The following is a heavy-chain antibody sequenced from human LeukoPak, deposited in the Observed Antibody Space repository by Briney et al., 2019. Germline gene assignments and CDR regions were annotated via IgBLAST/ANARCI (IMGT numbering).Heavy chain of an antibody. CDR2: IYYSGST. J-gene: IGHJ4*02. CDR1: GGSISSGYHY. Sequence: SETLSLTCTVSGGSISSGYHYWSWIRQPPGKGLEWIGYIYYSGSTNYNPSLKSRVTISVDTSKNQFSLKLSSVTAADTAVYYCARGDSSGYYSFDYWGQGTLVTVSS. D-gene: IGHD3-22*01. V-gene: IGHV4-61*01. CDR3: ARGDSSGYYSFDY.